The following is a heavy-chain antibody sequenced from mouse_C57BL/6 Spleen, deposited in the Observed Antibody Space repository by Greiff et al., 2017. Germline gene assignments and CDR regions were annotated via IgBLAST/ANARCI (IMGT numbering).Heavy chain of an antibody. CDR2: IHPNSGST. J-gene: IGHJ4*01. D-gene: IGHD4-1*01. CDR1: GYTFTSYW. Sequence: VQLQQSGAELVKPGASVKLSCKASGYTFTSYWMHWVKQRPGQGLEWIGMIHPNSGSTNYNEKFKSKATLTVDKSSSTAYMQLSSLTSEDSAVYYCARYWDVDAMDYWGQGTSVTVSS. CDR3: ARYWDVDAMDY. V-gene: IGHV1-64*01.